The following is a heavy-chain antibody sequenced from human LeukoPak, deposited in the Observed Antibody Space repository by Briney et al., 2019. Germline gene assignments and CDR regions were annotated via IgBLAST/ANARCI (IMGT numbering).Heavy chain of an antibody. CDR3: ARARGDIVVVPAAIWFDP. J-gene: IGHJ5*02. Sequence: ASVKVSCKASGYTFTGYYMHWVQPAPGQGLEWMGWIKPNNGGTNYAQKFQGRVTMTRDTSISTAYMELSRLRSDDTAVYYCARARGDIVVVPAAIWFDPWGQGTLVTVSS. V-gene: IGHV1-2*02. CDR2: IKPNNGGT. D-gene: IGHD2-2*01. CDR1: GYTFTGYY.